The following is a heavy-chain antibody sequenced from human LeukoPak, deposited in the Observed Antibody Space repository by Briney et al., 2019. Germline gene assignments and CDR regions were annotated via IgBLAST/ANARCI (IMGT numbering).Heavy chain of an antibody. CDR3: ASFSPSVRDNWFDP. Sequence: SSETLSLTCTVSGGSISNSFYYWGWIRQPPGKGLEWIGEINHSGSTNYKPSLKSRVTISVDTSKNQFSLKLSSVTAADTAVYYCASFSPSVRDNWFDPWGQGTLVSVSS. V-gene: IGHV4-39*07. J-gene: IGHJ5*02. CDR2: INHSGST. CDR1: GGSISNSFYY.